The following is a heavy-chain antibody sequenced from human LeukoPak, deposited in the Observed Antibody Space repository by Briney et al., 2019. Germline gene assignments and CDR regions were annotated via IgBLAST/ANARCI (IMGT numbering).Heavy chain of an antibody. CDR3: ARDNYILTGYYNAFDI. V-gene: IGHV3-53*01. Sequence: PGGSLRLSCAASGSTVSSYFMSWVRQAPGKGLEWVSVIYDGGSIDYADSVKGRFTISRDNSKSTLYLQMNSLRAEDTAVYYCARDNYILTGYYNAFDIWGQGTLVTVSS. D-gene: IGHD3-9*01. J-gene: IGHJ3*02. CDR2: IYDGGSI. CDR1: GSTVSSYF.